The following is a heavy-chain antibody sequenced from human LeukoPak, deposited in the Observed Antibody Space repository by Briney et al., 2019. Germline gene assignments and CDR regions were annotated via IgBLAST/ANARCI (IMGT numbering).Heavy chain of an antibody. CDR3: ARLWFGDLWETGVDV. CDR1: GGSIRSYY. CDR2: IFTSGST. Sequence: SETLSLTCTVSGGSIRSYYWSWIRQPPGKGLEGIGNIFTSGSTNYNPSLKSRVTISLDTSKNQFSLKLTSVTAADTAVYYCARLWFGDLWETGVDVWGKGTTVTVSS. D-gene: IGHD3-10*01. J-gene: IGHJ6*04. V-gene: IGHV4-4*09.